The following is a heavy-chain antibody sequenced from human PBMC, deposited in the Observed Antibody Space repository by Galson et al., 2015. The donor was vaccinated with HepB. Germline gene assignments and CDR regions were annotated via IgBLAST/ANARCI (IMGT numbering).Heavy chain of an antibody. CDR3: ARDRRDGSHPSSYYFDY. CDR1: GFPFRTHT. J-gene: IGHJ4*02. D-gene: IGHD1-26*01. CDR2: ISYDADNQ. V-gene: IGHV3-30*04. Sequence: SLRLSCAASGFPFRTHTMHWVRQAPGKGLEWVSVISYDADNQYYADSVKGRFTISRDNSKNTLHLRMNSLRVEDTAVYYCARDRRDGSHPSSYYFDYWGQGALVTVSS.